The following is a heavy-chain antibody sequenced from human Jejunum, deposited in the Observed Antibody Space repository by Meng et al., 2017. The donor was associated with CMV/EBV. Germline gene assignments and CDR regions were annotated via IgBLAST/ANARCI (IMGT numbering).Heavy chain of an antibody. CDR2: VDYSGTT. V-gene: IGHV4-59*01. CDR3: ARGWGTTSPWDY. Sequence: VSGAPISGYNWHWIRQPPGKGLEWIGYVDYSGTTKYNPSLKGRVTISVDTSKSQFSLELRSVIAADTAVFYCARGWGTTSPWDYWGQGTRVTVSS. J-gene: IGHJ4*02. D-gene: IGHD3-16*01. CDR1: GAPISGYN.